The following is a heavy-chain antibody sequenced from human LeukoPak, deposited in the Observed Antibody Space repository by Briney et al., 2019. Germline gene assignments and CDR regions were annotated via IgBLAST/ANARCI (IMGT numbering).Heavy chain of an antibody. CDR1: GGSFSGYY. J-gene: IGHJ6*02. V-gene: IGHV4-34*01. CDR3: ARETYNWKTHYGMDV. Sequence: PSETLSLTCAVYGGSFSGYYWSWIRQPPGKGLEWIGEINHSGSTNYNPSLKSRVTISVDTSKNQFSLKLSSVTAADTAVYYCARETYNWKTHYGMDVWGQGTTVTVSS. CDR2: INHSGST. D-gene: IGHD1-20*01.